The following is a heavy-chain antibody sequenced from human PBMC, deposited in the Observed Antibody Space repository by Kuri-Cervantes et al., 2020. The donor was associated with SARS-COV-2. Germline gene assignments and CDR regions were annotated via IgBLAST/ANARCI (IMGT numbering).Heavy chain of an antibody. V-gene: IGHV4-39*01. CDR2: IYYSGST. D-gene: IGHD3-3*01. CDR3: ARRWFDFWSGYYIFDY. CDR1: GGSISSSSYY. J-gene: IGHJ4*02. Sequence: GSLRLSCTVSGGSISSSSYYWGWIRQPPGKGLEWIGSIYYSGSTYYNPSLKSRVTISVDTSKNQFSLKLSSVTAADTAVYYCARRWFDFWSGYYIFDYWGQGTLVTSPQ.